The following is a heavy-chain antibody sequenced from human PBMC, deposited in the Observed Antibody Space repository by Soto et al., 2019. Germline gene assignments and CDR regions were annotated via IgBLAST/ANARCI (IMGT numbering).Heavy chain of an antibody. CDR3: ARRYSSAWGWFDP. D-gene: IGHD6-19*01. CDR2: MFYGGSA. Sequence: QLQLQESGPGLVKPSETLSLTCTVSGGSISSSSYYWGWIRQPPGKGLEWIGSMFYGGSAYYNPSLKSRVTISVDTSKNQFSLKVTSVTAADTAVYYCARRYSSAWGWFDPWGQGTLVTVSS. J-gene: IGHJ5*02. V-gene: IGHV4-39*01. CDR1: GGSISSSSYY.